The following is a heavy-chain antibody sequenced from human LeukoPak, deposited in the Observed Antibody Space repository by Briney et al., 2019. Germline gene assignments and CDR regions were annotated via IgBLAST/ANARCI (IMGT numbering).Heavy chain of an antibody. V-gene: IGHV1-24*01. CDR2: FDPEDGET. Sequence: ASVKVSCKVSGYTLTELSMHWVRQAPGKGLEWMGGFDPEDGETIYAQKFQGRVTMTEDTSTDTAYMELSSLRSEGTAVYYCATDLKWLDGAFDIWGQGTMVTVSS. D-gene: IGHD6-19*01. CDR3: ATDLKWLDGAFDI. CDR1: GYTLTELS. J-gene: IGHJ3*02.